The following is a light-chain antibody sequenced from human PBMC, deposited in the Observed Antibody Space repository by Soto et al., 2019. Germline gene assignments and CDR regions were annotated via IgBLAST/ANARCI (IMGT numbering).Light chain of an antibody. CDR3: SSYTRTGILYV. CDR1: ISDIGTYNY. V-gene: IGLV2-14*03. Sequence: QSVLTQPASVSGSPGQSITISCTGSISDIGTYNYVSWYQQHSGKAPRLIISDVSDRPSGVSNRFSGSKSGNSASLTISGLQPEDEAHYYCSSYTRTGILYVFGTGTKVTVL. J-gene: IGLJ1*01. CDR2: DVS.